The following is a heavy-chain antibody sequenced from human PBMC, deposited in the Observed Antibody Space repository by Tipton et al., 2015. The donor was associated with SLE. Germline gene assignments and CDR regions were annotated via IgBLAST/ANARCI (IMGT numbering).Heavy chain of an antibody. V-gene: IGHV3-9*01. CDR1: GFTFDDYA. Sequence: QLVQSGGGLVQPGRSLRLSCAASGFTFDDYAMHWVRQAPGQGLEWVSGISWHSGCIGHADSVKGRFTISRDNAKNSLYLQMNSLRAEDTALYYCAKDAAPVWGGYRSALDYCGQGTLVTVSS. D-gene: IGHD3-16*02. CDR3: AKDAAPVWGGYRSALDY. CDR2: ISWHSGCI. J-gene: IGHJ4*02.